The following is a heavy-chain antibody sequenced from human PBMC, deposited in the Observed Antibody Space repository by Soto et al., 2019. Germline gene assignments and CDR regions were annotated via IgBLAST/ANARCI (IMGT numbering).Heavy chain of an antibody. CDR3: TRFFVSGFDY. D-gene: IGHD6-19*01. CDR1: GFTFSTDT. J-gene: IGHJ4*02. Sequence: EVQLVESGGGLVQPGGSLRLSCVASGFTFSTDTMNWVRQAPGEGLEWVAHISTSGATRYYADSVTGRFTISRDNAKTSLYLLMDRLRNEDTAVYHCTRFFVSGFDYWGQGTLGTVSS. V-gene: IGHV3-48*02. CDR2: ISTSGATR.